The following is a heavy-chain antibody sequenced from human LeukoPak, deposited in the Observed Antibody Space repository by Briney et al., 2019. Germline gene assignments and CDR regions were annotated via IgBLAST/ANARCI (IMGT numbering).Heavy chain of an antibody. Sequence: VGALRVSRVASLFTLIRYWMSGVRPAPGKGGERVANIKQDGSEKYNLHALNGRFTISRDNAKNSLYLQMNSVKAEDKAVYYCARDLYSSGWYSADTYYFDYWGQGTLVTVSS. CDR1: LFTLIRYW. CDR3: ARDLYSSGWYSADTYYFDY. V-gene: IGHV3-7*03. CDR2: IKQDGSEK. D-gene: IGHD6-19*01. J-gene: IGHJ4*02.